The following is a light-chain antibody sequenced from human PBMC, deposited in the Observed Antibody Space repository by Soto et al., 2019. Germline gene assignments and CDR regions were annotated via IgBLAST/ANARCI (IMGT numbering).Light chain of an antibody. CDR3: SSYTSSNTEV. CDR2: DVS. CDR1: SSDVGGYNY. J-gene: IGLJ1*01. Sequence: QSVLTQPASVSGSPGQSITISCTGTSSDVGGYNYVSWYQQHPGKAPKLMIYDVSDRPSGVSNRFSGSKSGNTASLTISGLQAEDEADYSCSSYTSSNTEVFGTGTKVTVL. V-gene: IGLV2-14*01.